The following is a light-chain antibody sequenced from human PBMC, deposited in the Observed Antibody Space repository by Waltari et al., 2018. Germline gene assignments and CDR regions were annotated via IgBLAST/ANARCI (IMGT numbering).Light chain of an antibody. CDR2: AAS. Sequence: DIQMTQSPSSLSASVGDRVTITCRASHSISSYLNWYQQKPGKAPKLLIYAASSLQSGVPSTFSGSGSGTDFTLTISSLQPEDFATDDWQQSYSTPTFGGGAQGEIK. CDR3: QQSYSTPT. J-gene: IGKJ4*01. CDR1: HSISSY. V-gene: IGKV1-39*01.